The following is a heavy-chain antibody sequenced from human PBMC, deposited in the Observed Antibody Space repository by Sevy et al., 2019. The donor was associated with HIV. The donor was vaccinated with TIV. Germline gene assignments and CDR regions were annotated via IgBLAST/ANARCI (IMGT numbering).Heavy chain of an antibody. D-gene: IGHD1-1*01. CDR3: ARDGGYTVNWDQGGY. J-gene: IGHJ4*02. CDR2: ISYDGSTK. V-gene: IGHV3-30-3*01. Sequence: GGSLRLSCAASGFTFNTYAMHWVRQAPGKGLEWVAVISYDGSTKYYADSVKGRFTLSRDNSKNTLYLQMNSLRVEDTAVYYSARDGGYTVNWDQGGYWGQGTLVTVSS. CDR1: GFTFNTYA.